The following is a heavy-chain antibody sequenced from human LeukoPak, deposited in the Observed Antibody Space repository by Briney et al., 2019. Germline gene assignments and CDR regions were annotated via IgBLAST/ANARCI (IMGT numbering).Heavy chain of an antibody. D-gene: IGHD2-2*02. CDR1: GFTVSSNY. J-gene: IGHJ5*02. CDR3: ARSRYCSSTSCYRWFDP. CDR2: IYSGGST. V-gene: IGHV3-53*01. Sequence: GGSLRLSCAASGFTVSSNYMSWVRQAPGKGLEWVSVIYSGGSTYYADSVKGRFTISRDNSKNTLYLQMNSLRAEDTAVYYCARSRYCSSTSCYRWFDPWGQGTLVTVSS.